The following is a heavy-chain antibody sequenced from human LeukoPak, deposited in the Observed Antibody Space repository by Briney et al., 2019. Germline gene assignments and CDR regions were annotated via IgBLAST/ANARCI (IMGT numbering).Heavy chain of an antibody. CDR3: ARDASGSSTGLIDS. J-gene: IGHJ4*02. D-gene: IGHD1-26*01. Sequence: KAGGSLRLSCVASGFTLRRYSMHWVRQAPGKGLEWVSYISTSSYYIYYADSVKGRFTISRDDAKNSLYLQMNSLRAEDTALYYCARDASGSSTGLIDSWGQGTLVTVSS. CDR1: GFTLRRYS. CDR2: ISTSSYYI. V-gene: IGHV3-21*01.